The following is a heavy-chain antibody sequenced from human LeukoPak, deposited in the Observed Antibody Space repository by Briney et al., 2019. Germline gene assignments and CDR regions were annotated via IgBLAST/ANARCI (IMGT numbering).Heavy chain of an antibody. CDR3: VRGYSFGPNGMDV. D-gene: IGHD2-15*01. Sequence: GGPLRLSCSASGFPFSSYAMHWVRQAPGKGLEYVSAISGNGGSTYYADSVKGRFTISRDNSKNTLYLQMSSLRAEDTAVYFCVRGYSFGPNGMDVWGQGTTVTVSS. CDR1: GFPFSSYA. CDR2: ISGNGGST. J-gene: IGHJ6*02. V-gene: IGHV3-64D*09.